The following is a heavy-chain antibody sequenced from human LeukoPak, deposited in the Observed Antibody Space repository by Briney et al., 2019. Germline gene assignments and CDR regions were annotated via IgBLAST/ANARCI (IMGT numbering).Heavy chain of an antibody. CDR2: IKQDGSEK. J-gene: IGHJ4*02. Sequence: GGSLRLSCAVSGFSFSSYWMSWVSQAPGKGLEWVANIKQDGSEKYYVDSVKGRFTISRDNAKNSLYLQMNSLRAEDTAVYYCARDRLDYDILTGRYYYFDYWRQGTLVTVSS. D-gene: IGHD3-9*01. V-gene: IGHV3-7*04. CDR3: ARDRLDYDILTGRYYYFDY. CDR1: GFSFSSYW.